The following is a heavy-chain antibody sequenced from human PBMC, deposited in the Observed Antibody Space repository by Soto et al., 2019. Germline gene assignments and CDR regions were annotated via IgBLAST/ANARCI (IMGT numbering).Heavy chain of an antibody. J-gene: IGHJ6*02. Sequence: PSETLSLTCVVSGDSIASSYWWSWVRQPPGKGLEWIGEIYHSGTTNYNPSLKSRVTILQDKSNNQFSLRLTSVTAADTAVYYCARHQGNDYYYGMDVWGQGTTVTVSS. CDR2: IYHSGTT. D-gene: IGHD1-1*01. CDR1: GDSIASSYW. V-gene: IGHV4-4*02. CDR3: ARHQGNDYYYGMDV.